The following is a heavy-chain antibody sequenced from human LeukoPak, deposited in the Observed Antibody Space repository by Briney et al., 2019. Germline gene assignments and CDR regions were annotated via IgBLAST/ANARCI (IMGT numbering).Heavy chain of an antibody. V-gene: IGHV3-9*01. CDR2: ISWNSGSI. D-gene: IGHD2-2*01. CDR1: GFTFDDYA. CDR3: ASGSTSLEYFDY. Sequence: PGESLRLSCAASGFTFDDYAMHWVRHTPGKGLEWVSGISWNSGSIGYADSVKGRFTISRDNAKNSLYLQMNSLRAEDTAVYYCASGSTSLEYFDYWGQGTLVTVSS. J-gene: IGHJ4*02.